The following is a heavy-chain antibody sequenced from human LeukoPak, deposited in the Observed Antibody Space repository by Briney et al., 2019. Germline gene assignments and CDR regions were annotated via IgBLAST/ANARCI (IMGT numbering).Heavy chain of an antibody. CDR3: ARKVFDYYDSSGYPDFDY. CDR1: GGSFSGYY. V-gene: IGHV4-34*01. J-gene: IGHJ4*02. CDR2: INHSGST. D-gene: IGHD3-22*01. Sequence: SETLSLTCAVYGGSFSGYYWSWIRQPPGKGLEWIGEINHSGSTNYNPSLKSRVTISVDTSKNQFSLELSSVTAADTAVYYCARKVFDYYDSSGYPDFDYWGQGTLVTVSS.